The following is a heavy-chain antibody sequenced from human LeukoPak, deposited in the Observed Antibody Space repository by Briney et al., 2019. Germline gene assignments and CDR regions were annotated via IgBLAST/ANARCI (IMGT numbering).Heavy chain of an antibody. J-gene: IGHJ3*02. CDR3: ARVQYDGTYSHAFDI. V-gene: IGHV3-21*01. Sequence: GGSLRLSCAASGFTFSSYSMNWVRQAPGKGLEWVSSISSSSSYIYYADSVKGRFTISRDNAKNSLYLQMNSLRAEDTAVYYCARVQYDGTYSHAFDIWGQGTMVTVSS. CDR2: ISSSSSYI. CDR1: GFTFSSYS. D-gene: IGHD1-26*01.